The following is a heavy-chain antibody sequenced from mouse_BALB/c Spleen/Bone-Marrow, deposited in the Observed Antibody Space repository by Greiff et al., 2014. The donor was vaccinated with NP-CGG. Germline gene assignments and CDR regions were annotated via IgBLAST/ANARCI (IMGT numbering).Heavy chain of an antibody. CDR2: IDTANGNN. Sequence: EVQLQQSGAELVKPGASVKFSCTASGFNIKDNYMHWVQQRPEKGLEWIGRIDTANGNNKYDPMFQGKATITADTTSNTAYLKRSMRTSEDTVFYYGASYYYGSSLFAYWGQGTLVTVSA. V-gene: IGHV14-3*02. D-gene: IGHD1-1*01. CDR3: ASYYYGSSLFAY. J-gene: IGHJ3*01. CDR1: GFNIKDNY.